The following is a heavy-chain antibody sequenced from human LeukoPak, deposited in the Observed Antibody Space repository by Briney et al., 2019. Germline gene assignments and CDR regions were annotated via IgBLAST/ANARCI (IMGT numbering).Heavy chain of an antibody. V-gene: IGHV3-21*01. CDR2: ISSSSSYI. J-gene: IGHJ5*02. D-gene: IGHD2-2*01. CDR3: ARDRYCSSTSCYSAPGDWFDP. CDR1: GFTFSSYS. Sequence: PGGSLRLSCAASGFTFSSYSMNWVRQAPGKGLEWVSSISSSSSYIYYADSVKGRFTISRDNAKNSLYLQMNSLRAEDTAVYYCARDRYCSSTSCYSAPGDWFDPWGQGTLVTVSS.